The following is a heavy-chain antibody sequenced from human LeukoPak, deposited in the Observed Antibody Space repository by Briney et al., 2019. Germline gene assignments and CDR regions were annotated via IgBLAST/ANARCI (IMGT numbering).Heavy chain of an antibody. Sequence: SETLSLTCTVSGGSISSHYWSWIRQPPGKGLEWIGYIYYSGSTNYNPSLKSRVTISVDTSKNQFSLKLSSVTAADPAVYYCARIVVVPAAILWAYYYYYYYMDVWGKGTTVTVSS. CDR3: ARIVVVPAAILWAYYYYYYYMDV. CDR2: IYYSGST. D-gene: IGHD2-2*02. CDR1: GGSISSHY. V-gene: IGHV4-59*11. J-gene: IGHJ6*03.